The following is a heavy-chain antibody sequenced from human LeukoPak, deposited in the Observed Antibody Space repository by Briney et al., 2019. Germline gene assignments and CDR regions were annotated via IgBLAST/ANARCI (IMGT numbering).Heavy chain of an antibody. Sequence: ASVKVCCKASGYTFTSYGISWVRHAPGQGLEWMGWISAYNGNTNYAQKLQGRVTMTTDTSTSTDYMELRSLRSDDTAVYYCARERGPSSYKPYDYWGQGTLVSVSS. J-gene: IGHJ4*02. V-gene: IGHV1-18*01. CDR1: GYTFTSYG. D-gene: IGHD5-24*01. CDR2: ISAYNGNT. CDR3: ARERGPSSYKPYDY.